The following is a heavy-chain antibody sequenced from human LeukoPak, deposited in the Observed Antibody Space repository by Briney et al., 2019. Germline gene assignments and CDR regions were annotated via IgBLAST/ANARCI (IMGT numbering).Heavy chain of an antibody. J-gene: IGHJ6*02. CDR1: GFTFSSYG. CDR2: ISYGGSNK. CDR3: AKGIVGGYYYGMDV. D-gene: IGHD2-15*01. V-gene: IGHV3-30*18. Sequence: GGSLRLSCAASGFTFSSYGMHWVRQAPGKGLEWVAVISYGGSNKYYADSVKGRFTISRDNSKNTLYLQMNSLRAEDTAVYYCAKGIVGGYYYGMDVWGQGTTVTVSS.